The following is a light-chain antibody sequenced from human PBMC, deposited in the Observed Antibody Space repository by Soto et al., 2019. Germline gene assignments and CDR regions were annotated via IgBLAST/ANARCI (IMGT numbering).Light chain of an antibody. CDR1: NSDVGDYNY. CDR2: DVS. V-gene: IGLV2-11*01. Sequence: QSALTQPRSVSGSPGQSVTISCTGTNSDVGDYNYVSWYQHHPGKAPKLMIYDVSKRPSGVPDRFSGSKSVNTASLTISGLQAEDEADYYCVVWDDSLGGSWVFAGGTKLTVL. J-gene: IGLJ3*02. CDR3: VVWDDSLGGSWV.